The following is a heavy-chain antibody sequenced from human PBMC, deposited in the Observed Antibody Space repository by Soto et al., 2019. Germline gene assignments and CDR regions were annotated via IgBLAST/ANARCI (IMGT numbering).Heavy chain of an antibody. V-gene: IGHV3-23*01. J-gene: IGHJ6*02. CDR3: ANGPIVGANYHYYYMDV. D-gene: IGHD1-26*01. CDR2: IGGTGGTVT. Sequence: EVQLLESGGGLVQPGGSLRLSCAASGFTFSKYAMSWVRQAPGKGLEWVSTIGGTGGTVTYYADSVKGRFTISRDNSKNTLYLQMDNLRAEDTAQYYCANGPIVGANYHYYYMDVWGRGTTVTVSS. CDR1: GFTFSKYA.